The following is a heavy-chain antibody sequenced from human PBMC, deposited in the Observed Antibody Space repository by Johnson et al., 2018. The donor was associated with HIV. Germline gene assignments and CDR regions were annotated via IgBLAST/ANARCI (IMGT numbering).Heavy chain of an antibody. Sequence: VQLVESGGGVVQPGRSLRLSCAASGFTFSSYGMSWVRQAPGKGLEWVSAISGSGGSTYYADSVKGRFTISRDNSKNTLYLQMNSLRAEDTAVYYCAGGEQLVHLGAFDIWGQGTMVTVSS. D-gene: IGHD6-13*01. CDR1: GFTFSSYG. V-gene: IGHV3-23*04. J-gene: IGHJ3*02. CDR2: ISGSGGST. CDR3: AGGEQLVHLGAFDI.